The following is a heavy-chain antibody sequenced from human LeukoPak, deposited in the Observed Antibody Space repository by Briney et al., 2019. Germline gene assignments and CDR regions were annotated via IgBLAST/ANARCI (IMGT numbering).Heavy chain of an antibody. Sequence: ASVKVSCKASGYTFTSYDINWVRQATGQGLEWMGWMNPNSGNTGYAQKFQGRVTTTRNTSISTAYMELSSLRSEDTAVYYCARGPPSGYLGFYYYYYGMDVWGQGTTVTVSS. V-gene: IGHV1-8*01. CDR3: ARGPPSGYLGFYYYYYGMDV. J-gene: IGHJ6*02. CDR2: MNPNSGNT. D-gene: IGHD3-22*01. CDR1: GYTFTSYD.